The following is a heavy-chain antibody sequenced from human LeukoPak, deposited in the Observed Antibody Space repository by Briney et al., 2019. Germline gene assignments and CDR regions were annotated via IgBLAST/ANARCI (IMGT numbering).Heavy chain of an antibody. Sequence: PGRSLRLSCSASGFTFSSYAMHWVRQAPGKGLEYVSAISSNGGSTYYADSVKGRFTISRDKSKNTLYLQMSSLRAEDTAVYYCVKDARGYSGYDQGNYWGQGTLVTVSS. CDR2: ISSNGGST. D-gene: IGHD5-12*01. J-gene: IGHJ4*02. V-gene: IGHV3-64D*06. CDR1: GFTFSSYA. CDR3: VKDARGYSGYDQGNY.